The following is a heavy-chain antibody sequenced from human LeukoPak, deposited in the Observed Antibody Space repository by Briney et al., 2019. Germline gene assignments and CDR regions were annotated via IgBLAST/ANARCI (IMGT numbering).Heavy chain of an antibody. CDR3: VRQPSGYDLRNDH. J-gene: IGHJ4*02. V-gene: IGHV3-23*01. D-gene: IGHD5-12*01. CDR1: GFTFSSYA. CDR2: ISGSGGST. Sequence: GSLSLSCAASGFTFSSYAMSWVRQAPGKGLEWVSAISGSGGSTYYADSVKGRFTISRDNSKNTLYLQMNSLRAEDTAVYYCVRQPSGYDLRNDHWGQGTLVTVSS.